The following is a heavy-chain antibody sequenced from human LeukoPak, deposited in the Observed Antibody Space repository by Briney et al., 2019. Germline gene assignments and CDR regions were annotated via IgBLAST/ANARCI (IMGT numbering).Heavy chain of an antibody. V-gene: IGHV3-21*01. Sequence: GGSLRLSCAASGFTFSSYSMNWVRQAPGKGLEWVSSISSSSSYIYYADSVKGRFTISRDNAKNSLYLQMNSLRAEDTAVYYCARDRISRFHMDVWGKGTTVTVSS. CDR3: ARDRISRFHMDV. CDR2: ISSSSSYI. CDR1: GFTFSSYS. J-gene: IGHJ6*03. D-gene: IGHD3-3*01.